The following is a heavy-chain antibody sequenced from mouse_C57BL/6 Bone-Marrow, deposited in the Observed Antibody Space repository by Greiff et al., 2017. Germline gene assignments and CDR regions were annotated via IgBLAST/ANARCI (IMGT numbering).Heavy chain of an antibody. V-gene: IGHV1-64*01. J-gene: IGHJ2*01. CDR3: ADLLRSY. CDR1: GYSFTSYW. Sequence: QVQLQQPGAELVKPGASVTLSCKASGYSFTSYWMPWVKQRPGQGLEWIGMIPPNSGSTNYNEKFKSKATLTVDKSSSTAYMQLSSLTSEDSAVYYCADLLRSYWGQGTTLTVSS. CDR2: IPPNSGST. D-gene: IGHD1-1*01.